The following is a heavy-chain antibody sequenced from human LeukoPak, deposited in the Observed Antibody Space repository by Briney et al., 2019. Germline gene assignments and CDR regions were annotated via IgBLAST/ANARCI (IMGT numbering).Heavy chain of an antibody. D-gene: IGHD3-22*01. V-gene: IGHV3-7*03. Sequence: PGGSLRLSCAASGFTLRSYWMTWVRQAPGKGLEWVANIKQDGSEIHYVDSVKGRFTISRDNSKNTLYLQMNSLRAEDTAVYYCAKDLGDSSGYSPFYYYGMDVWGQGTTVTVSS. J-gene: IGHJ6*02. CDR3: AKDLGDSSGYSPFYYYGMDV. CDR1: GFTLRSYW. CDR2: IKQDGSEI.